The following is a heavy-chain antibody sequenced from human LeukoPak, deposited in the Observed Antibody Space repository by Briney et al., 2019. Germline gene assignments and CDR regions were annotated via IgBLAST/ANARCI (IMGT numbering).Heavy chain of an antibody. CDR3: AKDGINYYDISGYDI. CDR1: GFTFSSYS. D-gene: IGHD3-22*01. Sequence: PGGSLRLSCAASGFTFSSYSMNWVRQAPGKGLEWVSSISSSSYIYYADSVKGRFTISRDNAKNSLYLQMNSLRAEDTAVYYCAKDGINYYDISGYDIWGQGTLVTVSS. CDR2: ISSSSYI. V-gene: IGHV3-21*04. J-gene: IGHJ4*02.